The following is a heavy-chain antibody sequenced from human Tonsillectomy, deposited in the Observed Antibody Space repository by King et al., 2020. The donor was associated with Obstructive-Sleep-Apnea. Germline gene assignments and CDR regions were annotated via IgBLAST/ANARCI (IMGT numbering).Heavy chain of an antibody. CDR2: IFYTGTT. D-gene: IGHD4-17*01. CDR1: GGPISSFSYY. J-gene: IGHJ4*02. CDR3: ARQYNGDYLFDY. V-gene: IGHV4-39*07. Sequence: LPLQESGPGLVKPSETLSLTCTVSGGPISSFSYYWAWVRQPPGKGLEWIGSIFYTGTTYYDPSLKSRVSISVDTSQKQFSLKLNSVTAADTAVYYCARQYNGDYLFDYWGQGTLVTVSS.